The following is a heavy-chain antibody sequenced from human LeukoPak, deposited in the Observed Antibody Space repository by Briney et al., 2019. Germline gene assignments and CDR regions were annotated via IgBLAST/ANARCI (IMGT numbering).Heavy chain of an antibody. V-gene: IGHV3-64*01. CDR2: ISHNGDRT. Sequence: PGGSLRLSCAASGFTFSTDVMHSGRQAPGKGLEYVSTISHNGDRTFYANSVKGRFTISRDNSKNTLYLQMGSLRPEDMAIYYCARDGPGYSSGWYWFDPWGQGTLVTVST. D-gene: IGHD6-13*01. CDR3: ARDGPGYSSGWYWFDP. J-gene: IGHJ5*02. CDR1: GFTFSTDV.